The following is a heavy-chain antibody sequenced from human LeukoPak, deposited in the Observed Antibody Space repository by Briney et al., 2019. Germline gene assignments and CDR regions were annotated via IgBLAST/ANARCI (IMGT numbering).Heavy chain of an antibody. V-gene: IGHV4-38-2*02. D-gene: IGHD2-2*01. CDR3: ARDHRIVVVPAAMSNWFDP. J-gene: IGHJ5*02. CDR1: GYSISSGYY. CDR2: IYHSGST. Sequence: SETLSLTCAVSGYSISSGYYWGWIRQPPGKGLEWIGSIYHSGSTYYNPSLKSRVTISVDTSKNQFSPKLSSVTAADTAVYYCARDHRIVVVPAAMSNWFDPWGQGTLVTVSS.